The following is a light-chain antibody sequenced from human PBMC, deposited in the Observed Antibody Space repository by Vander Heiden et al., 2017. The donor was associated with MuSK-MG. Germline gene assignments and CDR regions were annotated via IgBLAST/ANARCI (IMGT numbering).Light chain of an antibody. CDR2: RAS. J-gene: IGKJ1*01. CDR3: QQKDSTLWS. V-gene: IGKV4-1*01. Sequence: DIVMTQSPDYLAVSLGERATINCKSSQSVLNSSNNKNYLAWDQQKPGQPPKLLIYRASTREYGVPDRFSGSGCGTDFTLSISSLQAEDVAVYYCQQKDSTLWSFGQGTKVEIK. CDR1: QSVLNSSNNKNY.